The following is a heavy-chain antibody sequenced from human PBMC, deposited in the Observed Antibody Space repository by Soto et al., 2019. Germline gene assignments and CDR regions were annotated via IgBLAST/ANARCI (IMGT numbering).Heavy chain of an antibody. CDR1: GVSITPYY. J-gene: IGHJ4*02. CDR2: VYHTGNT. Sequence: PSETMGLTCTVSGVSITPYYWTWIRHPPGKGLEWIGYVYHTGNTYYNPSLKIRVPISLDTPKHQVSLRLKSVTAADTAVYQCASDQYNGITRGQAILVSVPS. D-gene: IGHD1-20*01. CDR3: ASDQYNGIT. V-gene: IGHV4-59*01.